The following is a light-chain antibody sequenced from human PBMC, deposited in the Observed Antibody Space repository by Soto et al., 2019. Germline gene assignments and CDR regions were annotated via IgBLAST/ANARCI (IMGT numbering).Light chain of an antibody. J-gene: IGLJ2*01. V-gene: IGLV2-11*01. CDR3: CSYAGSYPVV. CDR2: DVS. Sequence: QSALTQPRSVSGSPGQSVTSSCTGTSSDVGGYNYVSWYQQHPGKAPKLMIYDVSKRPSGVPDRFSGSKSGNTASLTISGLQAEDEADYYCCSYAGSYPVVFGGGTQLTVL. CDR1: SSDVGGYNY.